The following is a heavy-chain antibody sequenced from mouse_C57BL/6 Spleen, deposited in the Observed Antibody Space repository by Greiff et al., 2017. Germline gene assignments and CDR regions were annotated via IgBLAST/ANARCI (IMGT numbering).Heavy chain of an antibody. CDR1: GFTINDYY. J-gene: IGHJ3*01. CDR2: IDPEDGDT. D-gene: IGHD1-1*01. CDR3: TTYAAYYGSRLAY. V-gene: IGHV14-1*01. Sequence: VQLKESGAELVRPGASVKLSCTASGFTINDYYMHWVQQRPEQGLEWLGRIDPEDGDTDYAPKFPGPATMTADTSSNTAYLQLSSLTSEDTAAYYCTTYAAYYGSRLAYWGQGTLVTVSA.